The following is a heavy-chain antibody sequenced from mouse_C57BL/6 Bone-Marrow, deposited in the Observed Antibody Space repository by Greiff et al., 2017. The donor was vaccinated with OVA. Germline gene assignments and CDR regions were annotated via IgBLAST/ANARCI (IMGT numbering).Heavy chain of an antibody. Sequence: EVKLVESGGDLVKPGGSLKLSCAASGFTFSSYGMSWVRQTPDKRLEWFATISSGGSYTYYPDSVKGRFTISRDNAKNTLYLQMSSLKSEDTAMYYCARRAYPVVWGTGTTVTVSS. J-gene: IGHJ1*03. V-gene: IGHV5-6*02. CDR3: ARRAYPVV. CDR2: ISSGGSYT. CDR1: GFTFSSYG. D-gene: IGHD2-10*01.